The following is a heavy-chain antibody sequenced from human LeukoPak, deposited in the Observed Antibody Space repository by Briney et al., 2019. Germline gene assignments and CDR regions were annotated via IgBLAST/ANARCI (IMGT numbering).Heavy chain of an antibody. CDR3: ARRDCVGDCYSNWFDP. Sequence: ASVKVSCKASGYTFTNYFMHWVRQAPGQGLEWMGIINPRRDSTGYAQKFQGRITKTTDMSTRTVYMELSSLESEDTAVYYCARRDCVGDCYSNWFDPWGQGTLVTVSS. D-gene: IGHD2-21*02. CDR1: GYTFTNYF. J-gene: IGHJ5*02. CDR2: INPRRDST. V-gene: IGHV1-46*01.